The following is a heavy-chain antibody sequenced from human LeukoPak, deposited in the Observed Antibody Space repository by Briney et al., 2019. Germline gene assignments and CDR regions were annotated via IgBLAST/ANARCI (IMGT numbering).Heavy chain of an antibody. Sequence: SVKVSCKASGGTFSSYAISWVRQAPGQGLEWMGGIIPIFGTANYAQKFQGRVTITADESTSTAYMELSSLRSEDTAVYYCARDADLYYYGSGSFDYWGQGTLVTVSS. J-gene: IGHJ4*02. V-gene: IGHV1-69*13. CDR1: GGTFSSYA. CDR2: IIPIFGTA. CDR3: ARDADLYYYGSGSFDY. D-gene: IGHD3-10*01.